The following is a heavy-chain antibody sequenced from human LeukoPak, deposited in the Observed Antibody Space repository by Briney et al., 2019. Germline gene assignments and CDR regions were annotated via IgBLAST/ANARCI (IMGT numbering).Heavy chain of an antibody. V-gene: IGHV4-39*01. J-gene: IGHJ4*02. D-gene: IGHD3-16*02. Sequence: SETLSLTCTVSGGSISSSSYYWGWIRQPPGKGLEWIGSIYYSGSTYYNPSLKSRVTISVDTSKNQFSLKLSSVTAADTAVYYCARLIGFGSRSKGYWGQGTLVTVSS. CDR1: GGSISSSSYY. CDR3: ARLIGFGSRSKGY. CDR2: IYYSGST.